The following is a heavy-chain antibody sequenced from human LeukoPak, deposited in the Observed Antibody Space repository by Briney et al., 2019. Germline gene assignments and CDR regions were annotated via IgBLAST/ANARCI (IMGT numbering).Heavy chain of an antibody. CDR1: GYTFTSYY. V-gene: IGHV1-2*06. CDR3: ARVVLLWFGESSSDYGMDV. Sequence: ASAKVSCKASGYTFTSYYMHWVRQAPGQGLEWMGRINPNSGGTNYAQKFQGRVTMTRDTSISTAYMELSRLRSDDTAVYYCARVVLLWFGESSSDYGMDVWGQGTTVTVSS. D-gene: IGHD3-10*01. J-gene: IGHJ6*02. CDR2: INPNSGGT.